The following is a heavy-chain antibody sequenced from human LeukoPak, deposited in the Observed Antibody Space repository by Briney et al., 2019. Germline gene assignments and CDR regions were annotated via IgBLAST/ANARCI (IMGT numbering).Heavy chain of an antibody. D-gene: IGHD6-6*01. J-gene: IGHJ4*02. CDR3: ARAARALSDY. CDR2: ISYDGSNK. Sequence: GGSLRLSCAASGFTFSSYGMHWVRQAPGKGLEWVAVISYDGSNKYYADSVKGRFTISRDNSKNTLYLQMNSLRAEDTAVYYCARAARALSDYWGQGTLVTVSS. V-gene: IGHV3-30*03. CDR1: GFTFSSYG.